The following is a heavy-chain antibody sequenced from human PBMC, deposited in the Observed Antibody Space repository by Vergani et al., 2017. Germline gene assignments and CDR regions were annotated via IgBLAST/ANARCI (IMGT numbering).Heavy chain of an antibody. CDR3: TRGVIIASYYMDV. CDR2: INAGNGDT. CDR1: GYPFISFA. D-gene: IGHD3-10*01. Sequence: QVQLVQSGAEVKQPGASVKVSCKASGYPFISFAIHWVRPLPGQRLEWMGWINAGNGDTKYSQKFQGRVTITRDTSATTAYMELSSMRVEDTAVYYCTRGVIIASYYMDVWGKGTTVTVSS. J-gene: IGHJ6*03. V-gene: IGHV1-3*01.